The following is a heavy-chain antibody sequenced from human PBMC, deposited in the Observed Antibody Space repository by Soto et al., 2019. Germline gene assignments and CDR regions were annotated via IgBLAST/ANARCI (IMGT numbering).Heavy chain of an antibody. J-gene: IGHJ4*02. D-gene: IGHD5-12*01. CDR3: ARDSRGIVATISV. CDR1: GGSFSAYY. CDR2: THHSGST. V-gene: IGHV4-34*01. Sequence: QVQLQQWGAGLLKPSETLSLTCAVYGGSFSAYYWIWIRQPPRQGLVWIGETHHSGSTNSNPSLRSRVTITVDTSKNQFSLKLSSVTAADTAVYYCARDSRGIVATISVWGQGTLVTVSS.